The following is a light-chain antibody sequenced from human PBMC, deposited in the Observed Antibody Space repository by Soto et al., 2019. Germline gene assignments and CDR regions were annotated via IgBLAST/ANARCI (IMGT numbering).Light chain of an antibody. CDR3: QQRSNWIT. V-gene: IGKV3-11*01. CDR2: DAS. J-gene: IGKJ5*01. Sequence: ETVMTQSPATLSLSPGDIATLFCRASQSVSSYLAWYQQKPGQAPRIPIYDASNRATGIPARFSGSGSGTDFTLTISSLEPEDFAVYYCQQRSNWITFGQGTRLEI. CDR1: QSVSSY.